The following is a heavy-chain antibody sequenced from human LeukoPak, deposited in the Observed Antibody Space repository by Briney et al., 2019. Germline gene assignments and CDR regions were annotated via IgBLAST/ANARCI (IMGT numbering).Heavy chain of an antibody. D-gene: IGHD2-8*01. V-gene: IGHV3-23*01. CDR2: IGGGEP. CDR1: GFTFSNFA. J-gene: IGHJ3*02. CDR3: AKDSWSHNGIYDPFDI. Sequence: GGSLRLSCAASGFTFSNFAMSWVCQAPGKGPEWVSVIGGGEPYYTYSVKGRFIIFRDNTKNTISLQMNSLRPEDTAVYYCAKDSWSHNGIYDPFDIWGQGTVVTVSS.